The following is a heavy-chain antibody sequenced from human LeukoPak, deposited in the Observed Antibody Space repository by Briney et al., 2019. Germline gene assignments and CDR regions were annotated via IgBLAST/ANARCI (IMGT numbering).Heavy chain of an antibody. CDR1: GYSISSSYY. Sequence: SETLSLTCAVSGYSISSSYYWSWIRQPAGKGLEWIGRIYTSGSTNYNPSLKSRVTMSVDTSKNQFSLKLSSVTAADTAVYYCARAISGSYYDFDYWGQGTLVTVSS. J-gene: IGHJ4*02. D-gene: IGHD1-26*01. CDR3: ARAISGSYYDFDY. V-gene: IGHV4-4*07. CDR2: IYTSGST.